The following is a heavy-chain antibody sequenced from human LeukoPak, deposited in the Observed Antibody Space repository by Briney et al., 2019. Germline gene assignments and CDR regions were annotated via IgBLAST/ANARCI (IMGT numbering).Heavy chain of an antibody. CDR2: ISYDGSNK. D-gene: IGHD3-10*01. J-gene: IGHJ4*02. CDR1: GFTFSSYA. CDR3: ARDSLWFGESQVDY. Sequence: GGSLRLSCAAPGFTFSSYAMHWVRQAPGKGLEWVAVISYDGSNKYYADSVKGRFTISRDNSKNTLYLQMNSLRAEDTAVYYCARDSLWFGESQVDYWGQGTLVTVSS. V-gene: IGHV3-30-3*01.